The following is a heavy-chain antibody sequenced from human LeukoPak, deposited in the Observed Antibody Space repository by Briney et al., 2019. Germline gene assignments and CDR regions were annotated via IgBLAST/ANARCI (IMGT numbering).Heavy chain of an antibody. Sequence: SQTLSLTCTVSGGSISSGGYYWNWIRQHPGKGLEWIGYISYSVSTHYNPSLKSRLTISVDTSKNQFSLKLSSVTAADTAVYYCARGSLDFDYWGQGTLVTVSS. CDR1: GGSISSGGYY. V-gene: IGHV4-31*03. J-gene: IGHJ4*02. CDR2: ISYSVST. CDR3: ARGSLDFDY.